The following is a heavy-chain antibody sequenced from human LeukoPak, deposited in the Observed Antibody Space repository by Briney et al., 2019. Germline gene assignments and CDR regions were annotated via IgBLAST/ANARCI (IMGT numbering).Heavy chain of an antibody. Sequence: GASVKVSCKASGGTFSSYAISWVRQAPGQGLEWMGGIIPIFGTANYAQKFQGRVTITADKSTSTAYMELSSLRSEDTAVYYCARRPCGGDCYDFDYWGKGTLVTVSS. CDR3: ARRPCGGDCYDFDY. J-gene: IGHJ4*02. CDR2: IIPIFGTA. V-gene: IGHV1-69*06. CDR1: GGTFSSYA. D-gene: IGHD2-21*02.